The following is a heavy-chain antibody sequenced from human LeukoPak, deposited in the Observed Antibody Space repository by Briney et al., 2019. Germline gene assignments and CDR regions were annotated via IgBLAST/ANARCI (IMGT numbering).Heavy chain of an antibody. J-gene: IGHJ4*02. Sequence: GASVKVSCKASKDSFNNYTINWVRLAPGQGLEWMGGIIPVLGRAVYAQNFQGRVTVIADEFTSTAYMELNSLKSEDTGVYYCARVIAAAGTDYFDYWGQGTLVTVSS. V-gene: IGHV1-69*10. CDR2: IIPVLGRA. D-gene: IGHD6-13*01. CDR1: KDSFNNYT. CDR3: ARVIAAAGTDYFDY.